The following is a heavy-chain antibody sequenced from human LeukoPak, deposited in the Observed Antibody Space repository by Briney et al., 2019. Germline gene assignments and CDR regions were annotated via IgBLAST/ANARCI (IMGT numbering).Heavy chain of an antibody. CDR1: GFTFSSYW. J-gene: IGHJ4*02. CDR2: IKQDGSER. Sequence: PGGSLRLSCAASGFTFSSYWMSWVRQAPGKGLEWVANIKQDGSERYYVDSVRGRFTISRDNAKNLLYLQMNSLRAEDTAVYYCAREDVDIASTPLCDYWGQGALVTVSS. V-gene: IGHV3-7*05. D-gene: IGHD5/OR15-5a*01. CDR3: AREDVDIASTPLCDY.